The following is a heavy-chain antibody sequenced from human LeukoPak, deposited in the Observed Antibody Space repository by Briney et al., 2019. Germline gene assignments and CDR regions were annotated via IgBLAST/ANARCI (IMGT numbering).Heavy chain of an antibody. CDR3: ARDCSTTCSYAFDM. CDR2: IHYSGSS. V-gene: IGHV4-59*11. D-gene: IGHD2-2*01. Sequence: SETLSLTCTVSGASITSHHWSWIRQPPGEGLEWIGFIHYSGSSIYNPSLKSRVTMSVDTSKNPFSLKLSSVTAADTAVYYCARDCSTTCSYAFDMWGQGTMVTVSS. J-gene: IGHJ3*02. CDR1: GASITSHH.